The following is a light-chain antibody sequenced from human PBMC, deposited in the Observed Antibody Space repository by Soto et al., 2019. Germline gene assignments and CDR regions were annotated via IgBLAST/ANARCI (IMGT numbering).Light chain of an antibody. CDR1: QSVSSSY. CDR3: QQYGSSTGT. CDR2: GAS. Sequence: ENLLTQSPGTLSFSPGERATLSFRASQSVSSSYLAWYQQKPGQAPRLLIYGASSRATGIPDRFSGSGSGTDFTLTISRLEPEDFAVYYCQQYGSSTGTFGQGTKVDI. V-gene: IGKV3-20*01. J-gene: IGKJ1*01.